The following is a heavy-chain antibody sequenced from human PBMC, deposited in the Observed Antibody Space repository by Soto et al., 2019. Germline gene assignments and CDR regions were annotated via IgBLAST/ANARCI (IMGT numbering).Heavy chain of an antibody. D-gene: IGHD6-13*01. CDR3: ARDRLVAAAGPPHY. CDR2: IIPILGIA. CDR1: GGTFISYT. J-gene: IGHJ4*02. V-gene: IGHV1-69*04. Sequence: VKVSCKASGGTFISYTISWVRQAPGQGLEWMGRIIPILGIANYAQKFQGRVTITADKSTSTAYVELSSLRSEDTAVYYCARDRLVAAAGPPHYWGQGTLVTVSS.